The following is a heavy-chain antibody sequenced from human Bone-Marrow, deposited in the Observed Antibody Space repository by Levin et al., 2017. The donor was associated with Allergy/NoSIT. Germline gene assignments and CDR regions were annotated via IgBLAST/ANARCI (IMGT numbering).Heavy chain of an antibody. V-gene: IGHV3-53*01. CDR3: AGKYQLPPGYHGVDV. J-gene: IGHJ6*02. CDR2: IFSSGPT. CDR1: GIIISNNY. Sequence: SCVASGIIISNNYINWVRQAPGKGLEWVSNIFSSGPTHYADSVKGRFTISRDNSKNTVYLQMNSLRVEDTAIYYFAGKYQLPPGYHGVDVWGRGTTVIVSS. D-gene: IGHD6-6*01.